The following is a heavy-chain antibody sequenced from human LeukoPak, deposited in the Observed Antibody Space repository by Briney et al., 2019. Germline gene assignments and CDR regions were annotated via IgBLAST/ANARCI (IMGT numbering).Heavy chain of an antibody. V-gene: IGHV1-2*02. CDR1: GYTFTGYY. J-gene: IGHJ4*02. D-gene: IGHD3-22*01. CDR3: ARNHEYYYDSSGYYYRDY. CDR2: INPNSGGT. Sequence: ASVKVSCKASGYTFTGYYMHWVRQAPGQGPEWMGWINPNSGGTNYAQKFQGRVTMTRDTSISTAYMELSRLRSDDTAVYYCARNHEYYYDSSGYYYRDYWGQGTLVTVSS.